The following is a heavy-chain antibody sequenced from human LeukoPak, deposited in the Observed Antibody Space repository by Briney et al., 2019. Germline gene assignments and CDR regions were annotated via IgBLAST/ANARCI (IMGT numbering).Heavy chain of an antibody. D-gene: IGHD2-2*01. Sequence: SETLSLTCTVFGGSISSYYWSWIRQPPGKGLEWIGYIYYSGSTNYNPSLKSRVTISVDTSKNQFSLKLSSVTAADTAVYYCARSRTYDAFDIWGQGTMVTVSS. V-gene: IGHV4-59*01. CDR3: ARSRTYDAFDI. CDR1: GGSISSYY. CDR2: IYYSGST. J-gene: IGHJ3*02.